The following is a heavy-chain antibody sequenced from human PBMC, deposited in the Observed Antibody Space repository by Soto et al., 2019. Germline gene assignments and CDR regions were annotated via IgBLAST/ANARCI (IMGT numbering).Heavy chain of an antibody. D-gene: IGHD6-13*01. CDR1: GFTFSSYG. CDR2: IWYDGSNK. V-gene: IGHV3-33*01. J-gene: IGHJ6*02. CDR3: ARDKFEQQLVLGYYYYGMDV. Sequence: GGSLRLSCAASGFTFSSYGMHWVRQAPGKGLEWVAVIWYDGSNKYYADSVKGRFTISRDNSKNTLYLQMNSLRAEDTAVYYCARDKFEQQLVLGYYYYGMDVWGQGTTVTVSS.